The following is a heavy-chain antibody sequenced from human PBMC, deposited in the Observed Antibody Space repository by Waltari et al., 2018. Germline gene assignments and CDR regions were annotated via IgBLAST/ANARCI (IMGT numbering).Heavy chain of an antibody. CDR3: ASLPAPYSGSSTDY. V-gene: IGHV4-38-2*01. Sequence: QVQLQESGPGLVKPSETLSLTCAVSGYSISSGYYWGWIRQPPGKGLEWIGSIYHSGGTYYNPSLKSRVTISVDTSKNQFSLKLSSVTAADTAVYYCASLPAPYSGSSTDYWGQGTLVTVSS. D-gene: IGHD1-26*01. J-gene: IGHJ4*02. CDR2: IYHSGGT. CDR1: GYSISSGYY.